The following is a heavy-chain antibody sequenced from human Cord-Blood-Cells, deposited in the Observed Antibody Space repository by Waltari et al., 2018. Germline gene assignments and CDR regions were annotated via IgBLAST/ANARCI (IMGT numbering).Heavy chain of an antibody. CDR3: ARDGSRYYYYGMDV. V-gene: IGHV4-4*07. Sequence: QVQLQESGPGLVKPSETLSLTYTVSGGSISSSYWRWIRQPAGKGLGWIGRIYTSGSTNNNPSLKSRVTMSVETSKNQFSLKRSSVTAADTAVYYCARDGSRYYYYGMDVWGQGTTVTVSS. J-gene: IGHJ6*02. CDR1: GGSISSSY. CDR2: IYTSGST.